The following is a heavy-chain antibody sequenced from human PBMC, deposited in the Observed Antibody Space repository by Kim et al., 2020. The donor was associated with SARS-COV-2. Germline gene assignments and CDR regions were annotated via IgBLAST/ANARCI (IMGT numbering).Heavy chain of an antibody. CDR1: GFTVSNNY. V-gene: IGHV3-53*01. CDR3: TRVSYSFVRGVGSFYYFDY. CDR2: IYSGGNT. J-gene: IGHJ4*02. D-gene: IGHD5-18*01. Sequence: GGSLRLSCAPSGFTVSNNYMSWVRQAPGKGLEWVSVIYSGGNTYYADSVKGRFTISRDNSKNTLYLQVNSLRAEDTAVYYCTRVSYSFVRGVGSFYYFDYWGQGTLVTVSS.